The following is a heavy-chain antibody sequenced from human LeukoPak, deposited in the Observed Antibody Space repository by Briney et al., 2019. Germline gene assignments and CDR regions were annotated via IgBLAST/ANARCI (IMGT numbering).Heavy chain of an antibody. D-gene: IGHD1-26*01. J-gene: IGHJ5*02. CDR1: GFTFTSYD. CDR3: AGDRKSGNFLGEFDH. CDR2: IWYDGSNT. Sequence: GGSLRLSCAASGFTFTSYDMHWVRQAPGKGLEWVALIWYDGSNTYYTDSVRGRFTISRDNSKSTLYLQMNSLRAEDTAIYYCAGDRKSGNFLGEFDHWGLGTLVTVSS. V-gene: IGHV3-33*01.